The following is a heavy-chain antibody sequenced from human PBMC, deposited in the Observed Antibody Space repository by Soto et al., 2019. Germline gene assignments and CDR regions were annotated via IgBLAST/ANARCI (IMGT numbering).Heavy chain of an antibody. Sequence: GASVKVSCKASGYTFTSYGISWVRQAPGQGLEWMGWISAYNGNTNYAQKLQGRVTMTADTSTSTAYMELRSLRSDDTAVYYCARVTRLRYCSGGSCYSFGMLDYYYYGMDVWGQGTTVTVSS. D-gene: IGHD2-15*01. J-gene: IGHJ6*02. CDR2: ISAYNGNT. V-gene: IGHV1-18*01. CDR1: GYTFTSYG. CDR3: ARVTRLRYCSGGSCYSFGMLDYYYYGMDV.